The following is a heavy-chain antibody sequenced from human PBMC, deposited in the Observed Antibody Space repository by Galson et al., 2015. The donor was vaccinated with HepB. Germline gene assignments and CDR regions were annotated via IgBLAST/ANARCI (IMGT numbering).Heavy chain of an antibody. CDR1: GFTFNNYG. Sequence: SLRLSCAASGFTFNNYGIHWVRLAPGKGLEWVAVISYDGTSKYYADSVEGRFTISRDNSKNTLYLQMSSLRPEDTAIYYCAKGGYYDLWSAYDSWGQGALVTVSS. V-gene: IGHV3-30*18. D-gene: IGHD3-3*01. CDR2: ISYDGTSK. CDR3: AKGGYYDLWSAYDS. J-gene: IGHJ4*02.